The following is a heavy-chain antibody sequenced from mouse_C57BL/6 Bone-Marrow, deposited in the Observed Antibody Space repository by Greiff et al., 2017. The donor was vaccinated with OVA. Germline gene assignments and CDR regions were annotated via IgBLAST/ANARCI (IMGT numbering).Heavy chain of an antibody. CDR1: GFSFTSYG. CDR2: IWSGGST. J-gene: IGHJ1*03. V-gene: IGHV2-2*01. D-gene: IGHD2-12*01. Sequence: VHLVESGPGLVQPSQSLSITCTVPGFSFTSYGVHWVRQSPGKGLEWLGVIWSGGSTDYNAAFITRLSTSKDNSKSQVFFKMNSLQTDHTAIYCYAREELLRYWYFDVWGTGTTITVSS. CDR3: AREELLRYWYFDV.